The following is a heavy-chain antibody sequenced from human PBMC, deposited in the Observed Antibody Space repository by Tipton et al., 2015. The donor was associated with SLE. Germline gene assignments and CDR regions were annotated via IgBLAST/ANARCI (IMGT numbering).Heavy chain of an antibody. CDR2: ISYSGST. CDR3: AGRPDNTPMGPHDY. CDR1: GASISSYY. V-gene: IGHV4-59*03. Sequence: TLSLTCAVYGASISSYYWSWIRQSPGEELVWIGYISYSGSTNYNPSLKSRVTMSVDTSKNQFSLNLGSVTAADTAVYYCAGRPDNTPMGPHDYWGQGTLVTVSS. J-gene: IGHJ4*02. D-gene: IGHD5-18*01.